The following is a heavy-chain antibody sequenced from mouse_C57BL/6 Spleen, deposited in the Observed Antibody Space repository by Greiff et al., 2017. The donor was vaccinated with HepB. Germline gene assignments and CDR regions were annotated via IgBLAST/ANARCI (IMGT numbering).Heavy chain of an antibody. CDR2: IWGVGST. CDR3: AIYDLTGFAY. Sequence: VQGVESGPGLVAPSQSLSITCTVSGFSLTSYGVDWVRQSPGKGLEWLGVIWGVGSTNYNSALKSRLSISKDNSKSQVFLKMNSLQTDDTAMYYCAIYDLTGFAYWGQGTLVTVSA. CDR1: GFSLTSYG. J-gene: IGHJ3*01. D-gene: IGHD2-3*01. V-gene: IGHV2-6*01.